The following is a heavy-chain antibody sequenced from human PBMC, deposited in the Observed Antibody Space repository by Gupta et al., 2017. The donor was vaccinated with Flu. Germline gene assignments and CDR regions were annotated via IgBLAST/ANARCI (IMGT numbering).Heavy chain of an antibody. CDR3: ARMRRDGSSWYFDS. J-gene: IGHJ4*02. V-gene: IGHV2-70*04. D-gene: IGHD5-12*01. CDR2: VDWDDDK. CDR1: RFSPSSSGMR. Sequence: VNLKESGPALVKATQPLTLTCTFSRFSPSSSGMRVSWIRQPPGKALEWLARVDWDDDKFYSTSLKTRLTISKGTSKSQVVLTMTNMDPVDTATYYCARMRRDGSSWYFDSWGQGTLVTVSS.